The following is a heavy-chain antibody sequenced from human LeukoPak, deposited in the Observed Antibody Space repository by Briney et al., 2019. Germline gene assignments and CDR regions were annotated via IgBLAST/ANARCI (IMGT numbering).Heavy chain of an antibody. D-gene: IGHD6-19*01. CDR3: AKAHYSSGWYPSLFYYYGMDV. V-gene: IGHV3-30*18. CDR2: ISYDGSNK. CDR1: GFTFSSYA. Sequence: GGSLRLSCAASGFTFSSYAMHWVRQAPGKGLEWVAVISYDGSNKYYADSVKGRFTISRDNSKNTLYLQMNSLRAEDTAVYYCAKAHYSSGWYPSLFYYYGMDVWGQGTTVTVSS. J-gene: IGHJ6*02.